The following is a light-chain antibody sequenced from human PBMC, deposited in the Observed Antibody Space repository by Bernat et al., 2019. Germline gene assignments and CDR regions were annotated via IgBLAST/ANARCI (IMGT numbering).Light chain of an antibody. CDR2: SAS. J-gene: IGKJ2*03. CDR1: ESVGSY. CDR3: QGTSDVKS. V-gene: IGKV3D-15*03. Sequence: PWETATLSCRASESVGSYLAWYQQKPGQAPKLLVHSASFRATCIPDRFSGSGSRTEFTRTIGNLEPEDFAVYYCQGTSDVKSFGKGT.